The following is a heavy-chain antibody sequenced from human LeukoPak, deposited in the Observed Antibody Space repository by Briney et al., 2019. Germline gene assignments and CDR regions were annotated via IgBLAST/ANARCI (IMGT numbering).Heavy chain of an antibody. CDR1: GFTVSSNY. D-gene: IGHD4-17*01. CDR2: IYSGGST. Sequence: TGGSLRLSCAASGFTVSSNYMSWVRQAPGKGLEWVSVIYSGGSTYYADSAKGRFTISRDNSKNTLYLQMNSLRAEDTAVYYCARLINGDHSDWGQGTLVTVSS. CDR3: ARLINGDHSD. V-gene: IGHV3-53*01. J-gene: IGHJ4*02.